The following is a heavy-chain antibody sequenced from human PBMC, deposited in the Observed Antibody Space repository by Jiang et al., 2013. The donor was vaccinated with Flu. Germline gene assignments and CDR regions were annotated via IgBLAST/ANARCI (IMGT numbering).Heavy chain of an antibody. J-gene: IGHJ4*02. CDR2: ISGSGGST. D-gene: IGHD3-10*01. CDR1: GFTFNNYA. Sequence: RLSCAASGFTFNNYAMSWVRQTPGKGLEWVSTISGSGGSTYYADSVKGRFTISRDNSKNTLYLQMNSLRAEDTAVYYCAKGDFGSGRRFDYWGQGALVTVSS. V-gene: IGHV3-23*01. CDR3: AKGDFGSGRRFDY.